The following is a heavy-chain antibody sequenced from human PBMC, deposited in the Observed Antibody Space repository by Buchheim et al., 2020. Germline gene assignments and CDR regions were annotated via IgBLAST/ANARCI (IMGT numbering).Heavy chain of an antibody. CDR3: ARAAIHLWWTFDN. CDR2: ISSDGSNQ. D-gene: IGHD5-18*01. Sequence: QVQLVESGGGVVQPGRSLRLSCAASGFTFSSFALHWVRQAPGKGLEWVAIISSDGSNQFYTDSVKGRFTISRDNSKNTLYVQMNGLRAEDTAIYFCARAAIHLWWTFDNWGQGTL. CDR1: GFTFSSFA. V-gene: IGHV3-30*10. J-gene: IGHJ4*02.